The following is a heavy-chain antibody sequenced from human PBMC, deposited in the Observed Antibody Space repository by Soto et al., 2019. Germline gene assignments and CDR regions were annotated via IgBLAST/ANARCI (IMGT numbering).Heavy chain of an antibody. CDR2: ISYDGSNK. Sequence: QVQLVESGGGVVQPGRSLRLSCAASGFTFSSYGMHWVRQAPGKGLEWVAVISYDGSNKYYADSVKGRFTISRDNSKNTLYLQMNSLGAEDTAVYYCAKEWVYASSGWSFDYWGQGTLVTASS. V-gene: IGHV3-30*18. D-gene: IGHD3-22*01. CDR3: AKEWVYASSGWSFDY. J-gene: IGHJ4*02. CDR1: GFTFSSYG.